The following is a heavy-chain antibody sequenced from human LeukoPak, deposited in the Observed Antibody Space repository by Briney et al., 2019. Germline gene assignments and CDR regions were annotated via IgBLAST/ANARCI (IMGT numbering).Heavy chain of an antibody. D-gene: IGHD3-22*01. CDR3: AKVSYDSSGYYEGDDY. CDR1: GFTFSGYG. CDR2: IRFDGSNK. V-gene: IGHV3-30*02. Sequence: PGGSLRLSCAASGFTFSGYGMHWVRQVPGKGLEWVAFIRFDGSNKYYVDSVKGRFTISRDNSKNTLYLQMNSLRAEDTAVYYCAKVSYDSSGYYEGDDYWGQGTLVTVSS. J-gene: IGHJ4*02.